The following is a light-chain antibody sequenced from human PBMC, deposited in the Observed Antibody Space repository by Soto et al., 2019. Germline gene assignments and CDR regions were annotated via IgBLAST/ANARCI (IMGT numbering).Light chain of an antibody. J-gene: IGKJ1*01. CDR3: QHYNDWGRR. Sequence: EIVMTHSPAALSVSPRERATLSFMTSLSVGSHLAWYQQNAGQSPRLLIYDASTRATGAPAKFSGSGSGTEFTHTFSSLQSEDFAVYYCQHYNDWGRRSGEGTTVDIK. CDR2: DAS. V-gene: IGKV3-15*01. CDR1: LSVGSH.